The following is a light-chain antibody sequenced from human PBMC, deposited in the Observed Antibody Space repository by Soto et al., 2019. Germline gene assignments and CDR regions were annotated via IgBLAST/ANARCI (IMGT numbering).Light chain of an antibody. CDR1: QSVSSRY. V-gene: IGKV3-20*01. J-gene: IGKJ4*01. CDR3: QQYGNSPALT. Sequence: EVVLTQSPGTLSLSPVERVTLSCSASQSVSSRYLAWYQQKPGQAPRLLIYDASNRATGIPARFSGSGSGTDFTLTISRLEPEDFAVYYCQQYGNSPALTFGGGTKVDIK. CDR2: DAS.